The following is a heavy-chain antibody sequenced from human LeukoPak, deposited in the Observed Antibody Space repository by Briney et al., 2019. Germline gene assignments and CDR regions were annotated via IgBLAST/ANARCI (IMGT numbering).Heavy chain of an antibody. Sequence: GGSLRLSCAASGFTFSSYSMNWVRQAPGKGLEWVSSISSSSSYIYYADSVKGRFTISRDNAKNLLYLQMNSLRAEDTAVYYCARDSEVATIYPYPFDYWGQGTLVTVSS. D-gene: IGHD5-12*01. V-gene: IGHV3-21*01. CDR2: ISSSSSYI. CDR3: ARDSEVATIYPYPFDY. J-gene: IGHJ4*02. CDR1: GFTFSSYS.